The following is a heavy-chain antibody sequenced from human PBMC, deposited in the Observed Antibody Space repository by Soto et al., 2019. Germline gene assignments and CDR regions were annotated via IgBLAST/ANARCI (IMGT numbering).Heavy chain of an antibody. D-gene: IGHD3-10*01. J-gene: IGHJ4*02. V-gene: IGHV3-9*01. Sequence: GGSLRLSCAASGFTFDDYAMHWVRQAPGKGLEWVSGISWNSGSIGYADSVKGRFTISRDNAKNSLYLQMNSLRAEDTALYYCAKDPTPDYYGSGSLGFDYWGQGTLVTVSS. CDR2: ISWNSGSI. CDR1: GFTFDDYA. CDR3: AKDPTPDYYGSGSLGFDY.